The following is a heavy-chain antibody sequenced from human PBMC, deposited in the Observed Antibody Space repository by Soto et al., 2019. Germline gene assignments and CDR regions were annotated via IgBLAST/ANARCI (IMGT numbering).Heavy chain of an antibody. J-gene: IGHJ3*02. CDR2: ISSSGSTI. D-gene: IGHD1-26*01. V-gene: IGHV3-48*03. CDR3: ARVGSGSYSGAFDI. CDR1: GFTFSSYE. Sequence: GGSLRLSCAASGFTFSSYEMNWVRQAPGKGLEWVSYISSSGSTIYYADSVKGRFTISRDNAKNSLYLQMNSLRAEDMAVYYCARVGSGSYSGAFDIWGQGTMVTVSS.